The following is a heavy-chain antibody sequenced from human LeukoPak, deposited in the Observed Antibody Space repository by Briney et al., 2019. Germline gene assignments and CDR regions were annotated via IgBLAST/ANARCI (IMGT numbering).Heavy chain of an antibody. V-gene: IGHV1-18*01. CDR3: ARGSYSSSSVPIFYDY. J-gene: IGHJ4*02. D-gene: IGHD6-6*01. Sequence: ASVKVSCKASGYTFTSYGISWVRQAPGQGLEWMGWISAYNGNTNYAQKLQGRVTMTTDTSTSTAYMELRSLRSDDTAVYYCARGSYSSSSVPIFYDYWGQGTLVTVSS. CDR2: ISAYNGNT. CDR1: GYTFTSYG.